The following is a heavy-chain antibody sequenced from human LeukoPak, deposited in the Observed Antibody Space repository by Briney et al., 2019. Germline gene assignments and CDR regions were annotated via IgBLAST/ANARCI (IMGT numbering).Heavy chain of an antibody. Sequence: SETLSLTCAVYGGSFSGYYWSWIRQPPGKGLEWIGEINHSGSTNYNPSLKSRVTISVDTSKNQFSLKLSSVTAADTAVYYCARGPIEYSGSSFDYWGQGTLVTVSS. J-gene: IGHJ4*02. D-gene: IGHD1-26*01. CDR1: GGSFSGYY. CDR2: INHSGST. CDR3: ARGPIEYSGSSFDY. V-gene: IGHV4-34*01.